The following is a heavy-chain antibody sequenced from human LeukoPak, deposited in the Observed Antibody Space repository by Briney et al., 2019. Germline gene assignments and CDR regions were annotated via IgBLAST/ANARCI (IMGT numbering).Heavy chain of an antibody. V-gene: IGHV1-2*02. CDR2: INPNGGGT. D-gene: IGHD3-10*01. CDR3: AREGGVLWFGERGYGMDV. Sequence: ASVKVSCKASGYTFTGYYMHWVRQAPGQGLEWMGWINPNGGGTNYAQKFQGRVTMTRDTSISTAYMELSRLRSDDTAVYYCAREGGVLWFGERGYGMDVWGQGTTVTVSS. CDR1: GYTFTGYY. J-gene: IGHJ6*02.